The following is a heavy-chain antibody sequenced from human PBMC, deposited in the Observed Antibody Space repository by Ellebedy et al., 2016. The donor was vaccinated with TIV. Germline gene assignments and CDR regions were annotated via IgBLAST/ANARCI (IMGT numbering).Heavy chain of an antibody. CDR1: GGSFSGYY. CDR2: INHSGST. V-gene: IGHV4-34*01. J-gene: IGHJ4*02. Sequence: SETLSLTXAVHGGSFSGYYWSGIRQPPGKGLEWIGEINHSGSTNYNPSLKSRVTISVDRSKNQFSLKLSSVTAADTAVYYCARGGLFDYWGQGTLVTVSS. CDR3: ARGGLFDY.